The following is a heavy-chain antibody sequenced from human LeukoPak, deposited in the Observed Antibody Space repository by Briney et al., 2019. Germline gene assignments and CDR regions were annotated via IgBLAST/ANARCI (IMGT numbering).Heavy chain of an antibody. V-gene: IGHV1-24*01. J-gene: IGHJ4*02. CDR3: AKDPLDTAMAFDY. Sequence: ASVKVSCKVSGHILTEFSMYWVRQALGKGLEWMGGFDPEHDKTVYARKFQGRVTMTEDTSIDTAYMELSSLRAEDTAVYYCAKDPLDTAMAFDYWGQGTLVTVSS. CDR2: FDPEHDKT. CDR1: GHILTEFS. D-gene: IGHD5-18*01.